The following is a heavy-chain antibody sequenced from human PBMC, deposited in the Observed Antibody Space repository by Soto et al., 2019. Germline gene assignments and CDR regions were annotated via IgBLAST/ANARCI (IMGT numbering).Heavy chain of an antibody. CDR3: ARDLNDYIWGSYRQSSGFDY. Sequence: GGSLRLSCAASGFTFSSYSMNWVRQAPGKGLEWVSSISSSSSYIYYADSVKGRFTISRDNAKNSLYLQMNSLRAEDTAVYYCARDLNDYIWGSYRQSSGFDYWGQGTLVTVSS. CDR2: ISSSSSYI. CDR1: GFTFSSYS. D-gene: IGHD3-16*02. V-gene: IGHV3-21*01. J-gene: IGHJ4*02.